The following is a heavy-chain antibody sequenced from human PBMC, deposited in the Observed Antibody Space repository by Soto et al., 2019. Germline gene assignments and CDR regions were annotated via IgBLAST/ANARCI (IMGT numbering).Heavy chain of an antibody. CDR3: TTDPTIGVMTVGHY. CDR1: GFSFNYAW. Sequence: GGSLRLSCAASGFSFNYAWMNWVRQAPGKGLEWVGRIKSKTDGGTTDYPAPVKDRFTISRDDSKKTLYLQMNSLKTEDTAVYYCTTDPTIGVMTVGHYWGQGTLVTVSS. V-gene: IGHV3-15*07. D-gene: IGHD2-8*01. CDR2: IKSKTDGGTT. J-gene: IGHJ4*02.